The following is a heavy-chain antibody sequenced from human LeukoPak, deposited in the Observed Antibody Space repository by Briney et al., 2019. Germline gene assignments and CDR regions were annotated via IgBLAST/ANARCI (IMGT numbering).Heavy chain of an antibody. CDR1: GFTFSSYA. D-gene: IGHD3-3*01. Sequence: AGGSLRLSCAASGFTFSSYAMSWVRQAPGKGLEWVSAISGSGGSTYYADSVKGRFTVSRDNSKNTLYLQMNSLRAEDTAVYYCARGITAFGVPGATYYFDYWGQGTLVTVSS. CDR2: ISGSGGST. J-gene: IGHJ4*02. V-gene: IGHV3-23*01. CDR3: ARGITAFGVPGATYYFDY.